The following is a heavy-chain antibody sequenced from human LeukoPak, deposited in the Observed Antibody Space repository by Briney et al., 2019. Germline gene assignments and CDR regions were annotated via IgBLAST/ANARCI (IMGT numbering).Heavy chain of an antibody. V-gene: IGHV4-30-4*01. CDR2: IYYSGST. CDR1: GGSISSGDYY. J-gene: IGHJ4*02. Sequence: PSETLSLTCTVSGGSISSGDYYWSWIRQPPGKGLEWIGYIYYSGSTYYNPSLKSRVTISVDTSKNQFSLKLSSVTAADTAVYYCARGRDYYDSSGYSYYFDYWGQGTLVTVSS. CDR3: ARGRDYYDSSGYSYYFDY. D-gene: IGHD3-22*01.